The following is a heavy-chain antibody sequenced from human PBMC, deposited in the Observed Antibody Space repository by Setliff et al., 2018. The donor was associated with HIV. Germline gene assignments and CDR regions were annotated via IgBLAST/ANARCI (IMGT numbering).Heavy chain of an antibody. CDR3: ARGRVDIVVTDYLDV. Sequence: SQTLSLTCAVYGGSFSNYYWSWIRQPPGEGLEWIGEINHSGSTNYNPSLKSRVTISVDPSKNQFSLKLSSVTAADTAMYYCARGRVDIVVTDYLDVWGKGTTVTVSS. J-gene: IGHJ6*03. D-gene: IGHD5-12*01. CDR1: GGSFSNYY. CDR2: INHSGST. V-gene: IGHV4-34*01.